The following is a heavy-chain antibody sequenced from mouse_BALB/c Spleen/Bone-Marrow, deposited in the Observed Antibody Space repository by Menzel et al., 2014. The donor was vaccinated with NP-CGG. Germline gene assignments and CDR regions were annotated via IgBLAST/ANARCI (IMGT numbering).Heavy chain of an antibody. CDR2: IRNKANGYTT. Sequence: EVKLEESGGGLVQPGGSLRLSCATSGFTFTDYYMNWVRQPPGKALEWLVFIRNKANGYTTEYSASVKGRFTISRDNSQSILYLRMNTLRAEDSATYYCARDSRSTVSHFDYWGQGTTLTVSS. J-gene: IGHJ2*01. CDR3: ARDSRSTVSHFDY. D-gene: IGHD1-1*01. V-gene: IGHV7-3*02. CDR1: GFTFTDYY.